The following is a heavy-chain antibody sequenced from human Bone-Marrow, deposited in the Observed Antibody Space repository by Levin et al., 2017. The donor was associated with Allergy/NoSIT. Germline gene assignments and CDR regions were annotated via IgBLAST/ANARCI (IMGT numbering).Heavy chain of an antibody. Sequence: PSETLSLTCTVSGGSIGSDYWSWIRQPPGKGLEWLGYIYSTGNTNYNPSLKSRVTISLDTSKKQFYLRLRSVTAADTAVYYCARARYLALFSIYYYVMDVWGQGTTVTVSS. CDR3: ARARYLALFSIYYYVMDV. V-gene: IGHV4-59*01. D-gene: IGHD3-10*01. J-gene: IGHJ6*02. CDR1: GGSIGSDY. CDR2: IYSTGNT.